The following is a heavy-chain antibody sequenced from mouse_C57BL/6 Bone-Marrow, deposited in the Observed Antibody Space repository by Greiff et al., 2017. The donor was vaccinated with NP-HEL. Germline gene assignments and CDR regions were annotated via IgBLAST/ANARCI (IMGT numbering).Heavy chain of an antibody. Sequence: VQVVESGAELVRPGASVTLSCKASGYTFTDYEMHWVKQTPVHGLEWIGAIDPETGGTAYNQKFKGKAILTADKSSSTAYMELRSLTSEDSAVYYCTRTPYYYGSSYWYFDVWGTGTTVTVSS. CDR3: TRTPYYYGSSYWYFDV. V-gene: IGHV1-15*01. D-gene: IGHD1-1*01. CDR2: IDPETGGT. J-gene: IGHJ1*03. CDR1: GYTFTDYE.